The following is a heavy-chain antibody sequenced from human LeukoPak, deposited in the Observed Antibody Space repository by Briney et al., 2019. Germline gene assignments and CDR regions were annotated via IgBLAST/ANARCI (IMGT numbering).Heavy chain of an antibody. J-gene: IGHJ6*02. CDR2: INPNSGGT. CDR3: ARSRFGESLFHYYGMDV. V-gene: IGHV1-2*02. Sequence: ASVKVSCKASGYTFTGYYMHWVRQAPGQGLEWMGWINPNSGGTNYARKFQGRVTMTRDTSISTAYMELSRLRSDDTAVYYCARSRFGESLFHYYGMDVWGQGTTVTVSS. CDR1: GYTFTGYY. D-gene: IGHD3-10*01.